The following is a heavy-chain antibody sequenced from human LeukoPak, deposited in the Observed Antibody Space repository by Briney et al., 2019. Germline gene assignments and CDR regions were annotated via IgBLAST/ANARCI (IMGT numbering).Heavy chain of an antibody. CDR2: ISYDGSNK. CDR3: AKVQFPLVAGTPNDY. D-gene: IGHD6-19*01. V-gene: IGHV3-30*18. Sequence: PGGSLRLSCAASGFTFSSYGMHWVRQAAGKGLEWVAVISYDGSNKYYADSVKGRFTISRDNSKNTLYLQMNSLRAEDTAVYYCAKVQFPLVAGTPNDYWGQGTLVTVSS. CDR1: GFTFSSYG. J-gene: IGHJ4*02.